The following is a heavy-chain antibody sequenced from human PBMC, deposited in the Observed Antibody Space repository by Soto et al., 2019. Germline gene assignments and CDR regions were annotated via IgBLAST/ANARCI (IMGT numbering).Heavy chain of an antibody. J-gene: IGHJ4*02. CDR2: INANSGDT. CDR1: GYTFSGHY. V-gene: IGHV1-2*02. D-gene: IGHD6-19*01. CDR3: ARGGALDGTSPPFNH. Sequence: ASVKVSCKVSGYTFSGHYMHWIRQAPGQGPEWLGWINANSGDTDRAPKFQDRLTMTRDTSISTAYMELSRLRSDDTAVYYCARGGALDGTSPPFNHWGQGTLVTVSS.